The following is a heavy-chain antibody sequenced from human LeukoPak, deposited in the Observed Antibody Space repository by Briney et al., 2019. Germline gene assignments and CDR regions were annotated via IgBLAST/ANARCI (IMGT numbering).Heavy chain of an antibody. V-gene: IGHV3-30*18. D-gene: IGHD3-10*01. CDR3: AKMGPLPYGSGMGVTYYYGMDV. Sequence: GGSLRLSCAASGFTFSSYGMHWVRQAPGKGLEWVAVISYDGSNKYYADSVKGRFTISRDNSKNTLYLQMNSLRAEDTAVYYCAKMGPLPYGSGMGVTYYYGMDVWGQGTTVTVSS. J-gene: IGHJ6*02. CDR1: GFTFSSYG. CDR2: ISYDGSNK.